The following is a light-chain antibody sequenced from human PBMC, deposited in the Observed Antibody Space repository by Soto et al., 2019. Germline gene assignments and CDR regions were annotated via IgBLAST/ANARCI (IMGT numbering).Light chain of an antibody. CDR3: QSSDSSLSGVWV. CDR1: RSNLGAGYD. J-gene: IGLJ3*02. Sequence: QSVLTQPPSVSGAPGQRVTISCTGSRSNLGAGYDVHWYQQVPGTAPKLLIHGNNNRPSGVTDRFSGSKSGTSASLAITGLQAEDEADYYCQSSDSSLSGVWVFGGGTKLTVL. CDR2: GNN. V-gene: IGLV1-40*01.